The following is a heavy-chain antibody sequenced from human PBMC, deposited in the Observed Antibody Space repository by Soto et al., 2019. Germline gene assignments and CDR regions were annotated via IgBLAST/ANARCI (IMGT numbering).Heavy chain of an antibody. CDR3: ASHSRDGYNPYFDY. CDR1: GFTFDDYA. D-gene: IGHD3-22*01. Sequence: GGSLRLSCAASGFTFDDYAMHWVRQAPGKGLEWVSGISWNSGSIGYADSVKGRFTISRDNAKNSLYLQMNSLRAEDTALYYCASHSRDGYNPYFDYWGQGTLVTVSS. J-gene: IGHJ4*02. CDR2: ISWNSGSI. V-gene: IGHV3-9*01.